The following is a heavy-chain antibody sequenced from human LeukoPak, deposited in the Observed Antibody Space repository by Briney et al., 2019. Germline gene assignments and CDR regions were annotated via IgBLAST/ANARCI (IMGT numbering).Heavy chain of an antibody. D-gene: IGHD3-22*01. Sequence: GASVKVSCKASGYTFTGYYIHWVRQAPGQGLDWMGRINPNNGGTNYAQKFRGRVTMTRDMSMSTAYMELSRLRSDDTAVYYCAGEDNSSGYRPFDIWGQGTMVTVPS. CDR2: INPNNGGT. CDR3: AGEDNSSGYRPFDI. CDR1: GYTFTGYY. J-gene: IGHJ3*02. V-gene: IGHV1-2*06.